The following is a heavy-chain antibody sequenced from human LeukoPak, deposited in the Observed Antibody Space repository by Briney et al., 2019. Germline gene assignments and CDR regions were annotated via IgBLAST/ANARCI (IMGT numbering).Heavy chain of an antibody. V-gene: IGHV3-21*01. CDR1: GFTFSSYS. CDR2: ISSSSSYI. J-gene: IGHJ6*02. Sequence: PGGSLRLSCAASGFTFSSYSMNWVRQAPGKGLEWVSSISSSSSYIYYADSVKGRFTISRDNAKNSLYLQMNSLRAEDTAVYYCAREDRPLTTGMDVWGQGTTVTVSS. CDR3: AREDRPLTTGMDV. D-gene: IGHD4-4*01.